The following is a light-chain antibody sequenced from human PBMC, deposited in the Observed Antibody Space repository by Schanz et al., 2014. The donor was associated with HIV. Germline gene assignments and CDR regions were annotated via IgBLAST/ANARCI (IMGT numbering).Light chain of an antibody. CDR1: QSVNNY. CDR3: QQYESSPPRVT. Sequence: EIVLTQSPATLSVSPGERATLSCRAGQSVNNYLAWYQQKPGQTPRLLIYGASTRATGIPARFSGSGSGTEFTLTISSLQSEDFAVYYCQQYESSPPRVTFGGGTKVEIK. V-gene: IGKV3-15*01. CDR2: GAS. J-gene: IGKJ4*01.